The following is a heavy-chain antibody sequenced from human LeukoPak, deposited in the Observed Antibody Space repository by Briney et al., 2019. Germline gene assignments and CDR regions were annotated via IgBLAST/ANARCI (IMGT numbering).Heavy chain of an antibody. CDR1: GGSISSGGYS. CDR2: IYYSGST. J-gene: IGHJ3*02. CDR3: ARDFLNPPGYAFDI. Sequence: SETLSLTCTVSGGSISSGGYSWSWIRQPPGKGLEWIGYIYYSGSTYYNPSLKSRVTISVDTSKNQFSLKLSSVTAADTAVYYCARDFLNPPGYAFDIWGQGTMVTVSS. V-gene: IGHV4-30-4*07.